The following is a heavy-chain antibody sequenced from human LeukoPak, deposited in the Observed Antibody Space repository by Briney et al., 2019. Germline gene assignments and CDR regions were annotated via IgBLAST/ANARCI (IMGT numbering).Heavy chain of an antibody. Sequence: GGSLRLSCAASGFTFSNAWMSWVRQAPGKGLEWVGRIKSKTDGGTTDYAAPVKGRFTISRDDSKNTLYLQMNSLKTEDTAVYYCTTGNYDFWSGYLIYGSGSPHTTDGYWGQGTLVTVSS. CDR2: IKSKTDGGTT. V-gene: IGHV3-15*01. D-gene: IGHD3-3*01. CDR1: GFTFSNAW. J-gene: IGHJ4*02. CDR3: TTGNYDFWSGYLIYGSGSPHTTDGY.